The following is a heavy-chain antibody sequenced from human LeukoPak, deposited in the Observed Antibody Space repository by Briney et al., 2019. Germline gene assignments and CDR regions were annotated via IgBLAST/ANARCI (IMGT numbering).Heavy chain of an antibody. J-gene: IGHJ6*03. Sequence: SQTLSLTCTVSGGSISSGSYYWSWIRQPAGKGLEWIGRIYTSGSTNYNPSLKSRVTISIDTSKNQFSLKLSSVTAADTAVYYCARGSSPPLRWLQFGKPYYYYYMDVWGKGTTVTVSS. V-gene: IGHV4-61*02. CDR1: GGSISSGSYY. CDR2: IYTSGST. D-gene: IGHD5-24*01. CDR3: ARGSSPPLRWLQFGKPYYYYYMDV.